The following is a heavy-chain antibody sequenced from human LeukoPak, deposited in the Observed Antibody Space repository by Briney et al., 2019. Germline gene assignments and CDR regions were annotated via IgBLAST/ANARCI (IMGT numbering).Heavy chain of an antibody. D-gene: IGHD3-10*01. J-gene: IGHJ4*02. Sequence: PGGSLRLSRAASGFTFSSYGMHWVRQAPGKGLEWVAYIRYDGSNKYYADSVKGRFTISRDISKTTLYLQMNSLRTEDTAVYYCAKDRVFELWFEEASPYYFDYWGQGTLVTVSS. CDR2: IRYDGSNK. CDR3: AKDRVFELWFEEASPYYFDY. CDR1: GFTFSSYG. V-gene: IGHV3-30*02.